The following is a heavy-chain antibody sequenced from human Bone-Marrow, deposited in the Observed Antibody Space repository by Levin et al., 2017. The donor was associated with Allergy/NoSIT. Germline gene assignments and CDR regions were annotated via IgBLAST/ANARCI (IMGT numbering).Heavy chain of an antibody. D-gene: IGHD1-26*01. CDR3: ARSLVGATFDF. CDR1: GYRFTDFY. CDR2: INPDSGGI. Sequence: GESLKISCKSSGYRFTDFYVHWLRQAPGLGPEWMGLINPDSGGIKYAPRFQGRITMTRDTSTRVAYLQMTTLKPDDTAVYYCARSLVGATFDFWGQGTLITVSS. V-gene: IGHV1-2*02. J-gene: IGHJ4*01.